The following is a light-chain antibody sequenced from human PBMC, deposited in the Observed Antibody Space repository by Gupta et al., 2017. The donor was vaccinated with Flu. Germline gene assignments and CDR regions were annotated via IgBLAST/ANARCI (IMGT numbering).Light chain of an antibody. J-gene: IGKJ4*01. V-gene: IGKV1-9*01. CDR3: QQRNSYPLT. CDR1: QGISSY. CDR2: AAS. Sequence: DIQLTQSPSFLSASVGDRVTITCRASQGISSYLAWYQQKVGKAPKLLIYAASTLQSGVPSRFSGSGSGTEFTLTISILQPEDFATYYCQQRNSYPLTFGGGTKVEIK.